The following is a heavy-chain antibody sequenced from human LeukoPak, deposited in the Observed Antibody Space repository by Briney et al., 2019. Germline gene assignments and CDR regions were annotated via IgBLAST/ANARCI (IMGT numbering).Heavy chain of an antibody. Sequence: ASVKVSCKASGYTFTGYYMHWVRQAPGQGLEWMGWISGYNGYTNYAQNLQGRVTMTTDTSTSTAYMELKSLRSDDTAVYYCARMMTPRHYYDRSGYYYGAFDIWGQGTMVTVSS. V-gene: IGHV1-18*04. J-gene: IGHJ3*02. CDR3: ARMMTPRHYYDRSGYYYGAFDI. D-gene: IGHD3-22*01. CDR1: GYTFTGYY. CDR2: ISGYNGYT.